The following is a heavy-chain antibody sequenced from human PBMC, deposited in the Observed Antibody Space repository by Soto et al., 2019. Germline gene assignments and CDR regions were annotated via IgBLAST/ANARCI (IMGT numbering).Heavy chain of an antibody. V-gene: IGHV3-30*18. CDR1: GFTFISYG. J-gene: IGHJ4*02. CDR2: ISYDGSNK. CDR3: ANYYGGNSVHFDY. Sequence: LRLSCATSGFTFISYGMHWVRQSPGKGLEWVAVISYDGSNKYYADSVKGRFTISRDNSKNTLYLQMNSLRAEDTAVYYCANYYGGNSVHFDYWGQGTLVTVSS. D-gene: IGHD4-17*01.